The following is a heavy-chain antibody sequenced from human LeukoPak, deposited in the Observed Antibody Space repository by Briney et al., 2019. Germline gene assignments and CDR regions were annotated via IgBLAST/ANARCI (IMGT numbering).Heavy chain of an antibody. V-gene: IGHV6-1*01. D-gene: IGHD6-13*01. Sequence: ASQTLSLTCAISGDSVSSNSAAWNWIRQSPSRGLEWLGRTYYRSKWYNDYAVSVKSRITINPDTSKNQFSLQLNSVTPEDTAVYYCARVYSSSWYPGYNWFDPWGQGTLVTVSP. CDR1: GDSVSSNSAA. J-gene: IGHJ5*02. CDR3: ARVYSSSWYPGYNWFDP. CDR2: TYYRSKWYN.